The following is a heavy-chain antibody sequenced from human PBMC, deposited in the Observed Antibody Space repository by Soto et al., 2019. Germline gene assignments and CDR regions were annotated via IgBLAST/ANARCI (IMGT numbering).Heavy chain of an antibody. CDR3: ARDDYGDYAAVY. J-gene: IGHJ4*02. CDR2: ISYDGSNK. Sequence: QVQLVESGGGVVQPGRSLRLSCAASGFTFSSYAMHWVRQAPGKGLEWVAVISYDGSNKYYADSVKGRFTISRDNSKNTPYLQMNSLRAEDTAVYYCARDDYGDYAAVYWGQGTLVTVST. D-gene: IGHD4-17*01. CDR1: GFTFSSYA. V-gene: IGHV3-30-3*01.